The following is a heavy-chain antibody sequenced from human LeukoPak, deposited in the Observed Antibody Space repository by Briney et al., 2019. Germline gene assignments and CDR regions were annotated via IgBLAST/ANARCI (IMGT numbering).Heavy chain of an antibody. CDR1: GGSDSSGSFY. J-gene: IGHJ4*02. Sequence: SETLSLTCTASGGSDSSGSFYWSWIRQPPGKGLEWIGYIYYTGSTNYNPSLKSRVTISVDTSKNQFSLKLSSVTAADTAVYYCARGAGDYWGQGTLVTVSS. D-gene: IGHD3-10*01. CDR3: ARGAGDY. V-gene: IGHV4-61*01. CDR2: IYYTGST.